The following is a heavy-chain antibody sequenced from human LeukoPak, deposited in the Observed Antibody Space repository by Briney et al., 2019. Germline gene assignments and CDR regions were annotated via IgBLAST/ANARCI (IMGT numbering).Heavy chain of an antibody. CDR2: IYYSGST. D-gene: IGHD6-19*01. Sequence: PSETLSLTCTVSGGSISSGGYYWSWIRQPPGKGLEWIGYIYYSGSTNYNPSLKSRVTISVDTSKNQFSLKLSSVTAADTAVYYCARHPYSSGWSFDYWGQGTLVTVSS. CDR1: GGSISSGGYY. V-gene: IGHV4-61*08. CDR3: ARHPYSSGWSFDY. J-gene: IGHJ4*02.